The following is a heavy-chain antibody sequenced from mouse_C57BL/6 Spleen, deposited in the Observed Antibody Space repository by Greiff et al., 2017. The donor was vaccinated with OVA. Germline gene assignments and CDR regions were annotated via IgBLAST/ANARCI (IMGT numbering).Heavy chain of an antibody. Sequence: EVQGVESGAELVRPGASVKLSCTASGFNIKDDYMHWVKQRPEQGLEWIGWIDPENGDTEYASKFQGKATITADTSSNTAYLQLSSLTSEDTAVYYCTRSTKRFAYWGQGTLVTVSA. D-gene: IGHD2-1*01. CDR3: TRSTKRFAY. J-gene: IGHJ3*01. V-gene: IGHV14-4*01. CDR1: GFNIKDDY. CDR2: IDPENGDT.